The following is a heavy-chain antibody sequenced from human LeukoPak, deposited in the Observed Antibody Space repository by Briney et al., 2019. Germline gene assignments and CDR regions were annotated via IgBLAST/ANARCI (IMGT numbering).Heavy chain of an antibody. Sequence: SETLSLTCTVSGGSISSSSYYWGWIRQPPGKGLEWIGSIYYSGSTYYNPSLKSRVTISVDTSKDQFSLKLSSVTAADTAVYYCARVMFGSGWYVRVSYFDYWGQGTLVTVSS. CDR3: ARVMFGSGWYVRVSYFDY. CDR2: IYYSGST. D-gene: IGHD6-19*01. V-gene: IGHV4-39*07. CDR1: GGSISSSSYY. J-gene: IGHJ4*02.